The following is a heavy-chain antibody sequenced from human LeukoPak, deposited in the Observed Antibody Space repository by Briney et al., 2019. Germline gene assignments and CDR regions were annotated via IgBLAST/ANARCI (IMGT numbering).Heavy chain of an antibody. D-gene: IGHD3-22*01. Sequence: GGSLRLSCAASGFTFSSYEMNWVRQAPGKGLEWVSYISSSGSTIYYADSVKGRFTISRDNAKNSLYPQMNSLRAEDTAVYYCARGSDYYDSSVDYWGQGTLVTVSS. J-gene: IGHJ4*02. CDR3: ARGSDYYDSSVDY. V-gene: IGHV3-48*03. CDR2: ISSSGSTI. CDR1: GFTFSSYE.